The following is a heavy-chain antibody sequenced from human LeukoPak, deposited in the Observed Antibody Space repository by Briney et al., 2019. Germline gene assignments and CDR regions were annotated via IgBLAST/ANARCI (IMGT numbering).Heavy chain of an antibody. J-gene: IGHJ3*02. CDR3: TRDYSSSSGRAFDI. D-gene: IGHD6-6*01. CDR2: ITTTSSII. Sequence: GGSLRLPCAASGFTFTTYSMNWVRQAPGKGLEWVSYITTTSSIIYYADSVKGRFTISRDNAKNSLYLQMNSLRAEDTAVYYCTRDYSSSSGRAFDIWGQGTMVTVSS. V-gene: IGHV3-48*01. CDR1: GFTFTTYS.